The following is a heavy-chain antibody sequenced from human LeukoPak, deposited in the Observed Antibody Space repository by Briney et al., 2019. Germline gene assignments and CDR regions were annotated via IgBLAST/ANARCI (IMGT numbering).Heavy chain of an antibody. J-gene: IGHJ4*02. D-gene: IGHD3-10*01. CDR2: IYSGGNT. V-gene: IGHV3-66*02. CDR1: GFTVSSNY. Sequence: GGSLTLSCAASGFTVSSNYMSWVRQAPGKGLEWVSVIYSGGNTYYADSVKGRFTISRDNSKNTLYLQMNSLRAEDTAVYYCARGEGTSFDYWGQGTLVTVSS. CDR3: ARGEGTSFDY.